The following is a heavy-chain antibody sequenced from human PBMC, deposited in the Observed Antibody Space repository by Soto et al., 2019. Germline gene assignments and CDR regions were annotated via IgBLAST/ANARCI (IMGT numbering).Heavy chain of an antibody. Sequence: ASVKVSSKAPGYTFTRHDINWVRQATGQGLEWMGWMNPNRGNTGYAQKFQGRVTMTRHTSISTAYMELSSLRSEDTAVYYCARGSRPVRGVVDYWGQGTLVTVSS. D-gene: IGHD3-10*01. CDR2: MNPNRGNT. V-gene: IGHV1-8*01. J-gene: IGHJ4*02. CDR1: GYTFTRHD. CDR3: ARGSRPVRGVVDY.